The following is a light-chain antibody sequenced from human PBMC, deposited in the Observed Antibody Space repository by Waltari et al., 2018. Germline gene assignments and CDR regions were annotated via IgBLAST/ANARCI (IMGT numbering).Light chain of an antibody. V-gene: IGLV1-40*01. J-gene: IGLJ3*02. Sequence: QSLLTPPPSVSGAPGQRITISCTGSRSNIGAGYEVHWYQQFPGTPPKLLIFGSKNRASGVPDRFSGAKSGTSASLAITGLPPEDEADYYCQSYDSSLTGFWVFGGGTKLTVV. CDR1: RSNIGAGYE. CDR2: GSK. CDR3: QSYDSSLTGFWV.